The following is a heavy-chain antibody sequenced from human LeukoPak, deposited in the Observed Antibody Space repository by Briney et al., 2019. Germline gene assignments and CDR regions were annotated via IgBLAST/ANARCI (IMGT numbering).Heavy chain of an antibody. CDR1: GFTVSSNS. CDR2: ISSSGSTI. D-gene: IGHD1-26*01. V-gene: IGHV3-11*04. Sequence: GGSLRLSCTVSGFTVSSNSMSWVRQAPGKGLEWVSYISSSGSTIYYADSVKGRFTISRDNAKNSLYLQMNSLRAEDTAVYYCVTLIVGAPPDYWGQGTLVTVSS. J-gene: IGHJ4*02. CDR3: VTLIVGAPPDY.